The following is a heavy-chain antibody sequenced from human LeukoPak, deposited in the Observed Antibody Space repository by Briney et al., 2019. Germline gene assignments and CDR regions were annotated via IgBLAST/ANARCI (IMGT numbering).Heavy chain of an antibody. CDR1: GFTFSSYG. CDR3: AKDQGLYSGYVSDAFDI. J-gene: IGHJ3*02. D-gene: IGHD5-12*01. V-gene: IGHV3-30*18. CDR2: ISYDGSNK. Sequence: PGRSLRLSCAASGFTFSSYGMHWVRQAPGKGLEWVAVISYDGSNKYYADSVKGRFTISRDNSKNTLYLQMNSLRAEDTAVYYCAKDQGLYSGYVSDAFDIWGQGTMVTVSS.